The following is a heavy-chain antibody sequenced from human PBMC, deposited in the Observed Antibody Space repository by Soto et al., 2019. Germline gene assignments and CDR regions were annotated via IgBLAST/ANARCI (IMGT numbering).Heavy chain of an antibody. V-gene: IGHV4-59*08. CDR2: IYSSGTT. Sequence: QVQLQESGPGLLKPSETLSLSCTVSSGSISGYYWSWIRQPPGKGLEWIGSIYSSGTTYYNPSLKSRVTMSVDTSKIQFSLNLSSVTAADTAVYYCARQASYDFWDGRFYYNYYMDVWGKGTPVTVSS. CDR3: ARQASYDFWDGRFYYNYYMDV. CDR1: SGSISGYY. J-gene: IGHJ6*03. D-gene: IGHD3-3*01.